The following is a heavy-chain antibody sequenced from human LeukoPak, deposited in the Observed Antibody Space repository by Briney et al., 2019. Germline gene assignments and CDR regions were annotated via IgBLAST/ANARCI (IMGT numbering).Heavy chain of an antibody. CDR2: IKQDGSEK. V-gene: IGHV3-7*01. Sequence: PGGSLRLSCAASGFTLSSYWMSWVRQAPGKGLEWVANIKQDGSEKYYVDSVKGRFTISRDNAKISLYLQMNSLRGEDTAVYYCATTPGIQLRKGYMDVWGKGTTVTVSS. D-gene: IGHD5-18*01. CDR1: GFTLSSYW. J-gene: IGHJ6*03. CDR3: ATTPGIQLRKGYMDV.